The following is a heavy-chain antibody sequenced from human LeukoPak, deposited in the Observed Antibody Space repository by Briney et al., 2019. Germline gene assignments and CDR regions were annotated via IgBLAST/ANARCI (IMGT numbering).Heavy chain of an antibody. CDR1: GFTFSSYG. CDR2: ISYDGSNK. J-gene: IGHJ3*02. Sequence: GRSLRLSCAASGFTFSSYGMHWVRQAPGKGLEWVAVISYDGSNKYYADSVKGRFTISRDNSKNTLYLQMNSLRAEDTAVYYCAREGTRGSTHAFDIWGQGTIVTVSS. CDR3: AREGTRGSTHAFDI. D-gene: IGHD1-7*01. V-gene: IGHV3-30*03.